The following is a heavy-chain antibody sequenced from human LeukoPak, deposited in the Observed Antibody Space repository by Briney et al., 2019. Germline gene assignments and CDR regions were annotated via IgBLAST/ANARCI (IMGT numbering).Heavy chain of an antibody. J-gene: IGHJ4*02. V-gene: IGHV4-34*01. CDR3: ARGIQLWSNFDY. D-gene: IGHD5-18*01. Sequence: SETLSLTCAVYGGSFSGYYWSWIRQPPGKGLEWIGEINHSGSTNYNPSLKSRVTISVDTSKNQFSLKLSSVTAADTAVYYCARGIQLWSNFDYWGQGTLVTVFS. CDR2: INHSGST. CDR1: GGSFSGYY.